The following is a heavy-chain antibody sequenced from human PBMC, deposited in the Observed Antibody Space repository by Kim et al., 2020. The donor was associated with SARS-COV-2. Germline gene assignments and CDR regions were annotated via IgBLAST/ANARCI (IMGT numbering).Heavy chain of an antibody. D-gene: IGHD3-10*01. CDR3: ARDRAEVYYYYGMDV. Sequence: PSLKSRVTRAVDTAKNQFSLKLSSVTAADTAVYYCARDRAEVYYYYGMDVWGQGTTVTVSS. V-gene: IGHV4-59*01. J-gene: IGHJ6*02.